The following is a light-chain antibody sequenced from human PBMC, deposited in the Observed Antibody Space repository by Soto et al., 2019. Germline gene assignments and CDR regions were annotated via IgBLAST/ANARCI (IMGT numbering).Light chain of an antibody. Sequence: SYELTQPPSVSVSPGQTASITCSGDKLGDKYACWYQQKPCQSPVLVIYQDSKRPSGIPERFSGSNSGNTATLTISGTQAMDEADYYCQAWDSLVVFGGGTKLTVL. J-gene: IGLJ2*01. CDR1: KLGDKY. CDR2: QDS. V-gene: IGLV3-1*01. CDR3: QAWDSLVV.